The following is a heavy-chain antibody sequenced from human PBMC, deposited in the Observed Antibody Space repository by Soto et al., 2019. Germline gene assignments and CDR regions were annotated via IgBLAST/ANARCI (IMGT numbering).Heavy chain of an antibody. Sequence: GGSLRLSCAVSGFTFSDYGMHWVRQAPGKGLEWVAVMSYAGTYKYYADSVKGRFTISRDLSGNTLFLQMNSLRLEDTAVYFCAKEMYPRTVLDSSSPWGDYWGQGTLGTDSS. D-gene: IGHD6-6*01. CDR1: GFTFSDYG. J-gene: IGHJ4*02. V-gene: IGHV3-30*18. CDR3: AKEMYPRTVLDSSSPWGDY. CDR2: MSYAGTYK.